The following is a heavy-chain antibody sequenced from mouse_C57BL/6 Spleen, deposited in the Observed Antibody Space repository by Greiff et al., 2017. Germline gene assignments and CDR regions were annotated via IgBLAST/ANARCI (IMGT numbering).Heavy chain of an antibody. CDR2: ISSGGDYI. V-gene: IGHV5-9-1*02. D-gene: IGHD2-4*01. CDR3: TRDPYDYDGDWYFDV. CDR1: GFTFSSYA. Sequence: EVQRVESGEGLVKPGGSLKLSCAASGFTFSSYALSWVRQTPETRLEWVAYISSGGDYICSADTVTGRFTISRDHARNTLYQQMSSLKSEDTAMYDCTRDPYDYDGDWYFDVWGTGTTVTVSS. J-gene: IGHJ1*03.